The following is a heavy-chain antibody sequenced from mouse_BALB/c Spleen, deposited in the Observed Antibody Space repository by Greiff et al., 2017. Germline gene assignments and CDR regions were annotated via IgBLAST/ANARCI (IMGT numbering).Heavy chain of an antibody. J-gene: IGHJ3*01. Sequence: VQLQQSGPELVKPGASVKISCKASGYTFTDYNMHWVKQSHGKSLEWIGYIYPYNGGTGYNQKFKSKATLTVDNSSSTAYMELRSLTSEDSAVYYCARGNWEEWFAYWGQGTLVTVSA. CDR3: ARGNWEEWFAY. CDR1: GYTFTDYN. V-gene: IGHV1S29*02. D-gene: IGHD4-1*01. CDR2: IYPYNGGT.